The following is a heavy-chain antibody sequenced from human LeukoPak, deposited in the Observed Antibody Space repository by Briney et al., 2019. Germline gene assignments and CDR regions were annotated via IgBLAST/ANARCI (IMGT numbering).Heavy chain of an antibody. J-gene: IGHJ4*02. D-gene: IGHD4-17*01. CDR2: ISSTSSNI. CDR1: GFTFSTYS. V-gene: IGHV3-21*01. CDR3: ARDRLRD. Sequence: GGSLRLSCAASGFTFSTYSMNWVRQAPGKGLELVSFISSTSSNIYYADSVKGRFTISRDNAKNSLYLQMNSLRAEDTAVYYCARDRLRDWGQGTLVTVSS.